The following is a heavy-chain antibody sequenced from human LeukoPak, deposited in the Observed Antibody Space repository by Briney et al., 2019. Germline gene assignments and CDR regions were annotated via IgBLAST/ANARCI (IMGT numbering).Heavy chain of an antibody. D-gene: IGHD5-12*01. CDR3: VREGGRYGGYDLDY. Sequence: SQTLSLTCAISGDSVSSTGAAWNWSRQSPSRGLEWLGRTHYRSKWSTDYATSVKGRINIYPDTSKNQFTLQLNSVTPEDTAAYYCVREGGRYGGYDLDYWGQGALVTVSS. CDR2: THYRSKWST. V-gene: IGHV6-1*01. J-gene: IGHJ4*02. CDR1: GDSVSSTGAA.